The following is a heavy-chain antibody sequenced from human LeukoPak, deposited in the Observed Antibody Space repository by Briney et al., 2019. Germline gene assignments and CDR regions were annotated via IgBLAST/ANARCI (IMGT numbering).Heavy chain of an antibody. CDR2: ISAYNGNT. CDR1: GYTFTSYG. J-gene: IGHJ6*02. V-gene: IGHV1-18*01. D-gene: IGHD3-22*01. Sequence: GASVKVSCKASGYTFTSYGISWVRQDPGQGLEWMGWISAYNGNTNYAQKLQGRVTMTTDTSTSTAYMELRSLRSDDTAVYYCARGGYYDSSGYHYYYYGMDVWGQGTTVTVSS. CDR3: ARGGYYDSSGYHYYYYGMDV.